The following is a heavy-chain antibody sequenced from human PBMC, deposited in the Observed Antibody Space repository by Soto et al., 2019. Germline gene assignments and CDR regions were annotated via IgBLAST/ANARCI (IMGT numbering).Heavy chain of an antibody. V-gene: IGHV4-4*07. CDR3: ARDNNDFWSLYPLAFDY. J-gene: IGHJ4*02. CDR2: ISTSGHV. D-gene: IGHD3-3*01. Sequence: PSETLSLTCSVSGGSISGSYWSWIRQPAGKGLEWIGRISTSGHVVSKVSLRSRLTMSVDMSNNHFSLKLTSVTAADTAVYYCARDNNDFWSLYPLAFDYWGQGALVTVSS. CDR1: GGSISGSY.